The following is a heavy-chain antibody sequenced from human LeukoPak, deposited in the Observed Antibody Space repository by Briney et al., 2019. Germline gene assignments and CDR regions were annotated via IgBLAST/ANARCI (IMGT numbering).Heavy chain of an antibody. CDR1: GFTFSSYC. D-gene: IGHD3-10*01. CDR3: AKASGTSQYSVMDV. Sequence: PGGSLRLSCAASGFTFSSYCMNWVRQAPGKGLEWVANIKEDGSENYYLESVKGRFTISRDNAKNSLYLQMNSLRAEDTAVYYCAKASGTSQYSVMDVWGQRTTVTVSS. V-gene: IGHV3-7*04. J-gene: IGHJ6*02. CDR2: IKEDGSEN.